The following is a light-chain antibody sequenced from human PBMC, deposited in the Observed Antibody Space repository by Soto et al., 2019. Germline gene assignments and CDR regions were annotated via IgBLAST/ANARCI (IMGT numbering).Light chain of an antibody. CDR1: QDIGDD. CDR2: AAS. CDR3: LQDNNYPRT. V-gene: IGKV1-6*01. J-gene: IGKJ4*01. Sequence: IQMTQSPSSLSASVGDRVTITCRASQDIGDDLGWYQQKPGKAPKLLIFAASTLQSGVSSRFSGYGSGTDFTLTIGSLQPEDFATYYCLQDNNYPRTFGGGTKVEIK.